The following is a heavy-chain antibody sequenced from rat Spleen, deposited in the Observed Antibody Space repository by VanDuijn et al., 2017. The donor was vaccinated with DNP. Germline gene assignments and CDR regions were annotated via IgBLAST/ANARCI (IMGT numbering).Heavy chain of an antibody. CDR1: GFTLSYYG. J-gene: IGHJ2*01. CDR3: ARGGLYYFDY. V-gene: IGHV5S13*01. CDR2: ISASGGST. D-gene: IGHD1-12*01. Sequence: EVQLVESGGGLVQPGRSLKLSCAASGFTLSYYGMAWVRQAPKKGLEWVASISASGGSTSYRDSVKGRFTISRDNAKNTLYLQMNSLRSEDTATYYCARGGLYYFDYWGQGVMVTVSS.